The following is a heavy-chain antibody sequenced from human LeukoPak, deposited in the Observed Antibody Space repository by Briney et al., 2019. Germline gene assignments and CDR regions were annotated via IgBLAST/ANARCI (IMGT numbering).Heavy chain of an antibody. CDR3: ARGGLYCGGDCYVDH. V-gene: IGHV4-34*01. CDR1: GGSFSPYY. D-gene: IGHD2-21*02. Sequence: SETLSLTCAVYGGSFSPYYWSWIRQPPEKGLDWIGEINHSGSTNYNPSLKSRVTISVDTSKNQFSLKLSSVTAADTAVYYCARGGLYCGGDCYVDHWGQGSLVTVSS. J-gene: IGHJ4*02. CDR2: INHSGST.